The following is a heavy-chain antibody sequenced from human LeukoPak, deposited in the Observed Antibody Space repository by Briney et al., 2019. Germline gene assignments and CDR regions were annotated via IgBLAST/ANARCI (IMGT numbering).Heavy chain of an antibody. J-gene: IGHJ4*02. CDR1: GYTFTSYD. V-gene: IGHV1-8*03. CDR2: MNPNSGNT. CDR3: ARGFRGRGTPPLYYLDY. Sequence: ASVKVSCKASGYTFTSYDINWVRQATGEGLEWMGWMNPNSGNTGYAQKFQGRVTITRNTSISTAYVELSSLRSEDTAVYYCARGFRGRGTPPLYYLDYWGQGTLVTVSS. D-gene: IGHD3-10*01.